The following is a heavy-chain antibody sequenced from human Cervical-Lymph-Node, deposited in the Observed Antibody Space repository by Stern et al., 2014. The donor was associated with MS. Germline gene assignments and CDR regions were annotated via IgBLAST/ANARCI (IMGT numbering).Heavy chain of an antibody. CDR1: GDTFTTYA. Sequence: QMKLVQSGAEVKKPGSSVKVSCKASGDTFTTYAISWGRQAPGQGLEWMGGITPVFGMADYAEKFQARVTITVDRSTSTAYMELRSLRFEDTAVYYCAREVGSLSMDVWGQGTAVTVSS. J-gene: IGHJ6*02. D-gene: IGHD3-16*01. CDR2: ITPVFGMA. CDR3: AREVGSLSMDV. V-gene: IGHV1-69*17.